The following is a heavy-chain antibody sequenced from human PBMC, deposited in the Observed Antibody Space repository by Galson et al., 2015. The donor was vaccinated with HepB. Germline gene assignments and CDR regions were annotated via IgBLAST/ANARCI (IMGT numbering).Heavy chain of an antibody. V-gene: IGHV3-23*01. CDR2: ISASGGGT. D-gene: IGHD6-19*01. CDR1: GFTFSSYA. J-gene: IGHJ4*02. CDR3: AKDLAVAVSRSIDY. Sequence: SLKLSCAASGFTFSSYAMHWVRQAPGQGLEWVSGISASGGGTYYADSVKGRSTISRDNSKNTMYLQMNSLRVEDTAVYYCAKDLAVAVSRSIDYWGQGTLVTVSS.